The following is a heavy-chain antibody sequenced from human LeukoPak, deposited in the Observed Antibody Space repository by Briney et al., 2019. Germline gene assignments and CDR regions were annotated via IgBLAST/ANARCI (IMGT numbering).Heavy chain of an antibody. Sequence: GGSLRLSCAASGFTFTNYWMFWVRQAPGKGLVWVSGINPDGSTTTYADSVKGRFTISRENAKSTLYLHMNILRVEDTAVYYCARGRYGDYHWGQGTQVTVSS. CDR2: INPDGSTT. CDR3: ARGRYGDYH. D-gene: IGHD4-17*01. V-gene: IGHV3-74*01. CDR1: GFTFTNYW. J-gene: IGHJ4*02.